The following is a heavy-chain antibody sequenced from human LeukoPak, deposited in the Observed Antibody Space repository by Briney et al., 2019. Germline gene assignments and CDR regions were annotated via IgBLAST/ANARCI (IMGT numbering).Heavy chain of an antibody. CDR1: GLTVSSNY. V-gene: IGHV3-66*01. CDR2: IYSGGST. D-gene: IGHD3-10*01. Sequence: GGSLRLSCAASGLTVSSNYMNWVRQAPGKGLEWVSVIYSGGSTYYADSVKGRFTISRDNSKNTLYLQMNSLRAEDTAVYYCAKDQRWYYYGSGGGHFDYWGQGTLVTVSS. CDR3: AKDQRWYYYGSGGGHFDY. J-gene: IGHJ4*02.